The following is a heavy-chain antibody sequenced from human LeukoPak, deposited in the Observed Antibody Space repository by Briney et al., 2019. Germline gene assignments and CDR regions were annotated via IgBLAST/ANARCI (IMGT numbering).Heavy chain of an antibody. CDR1: GFIFSNAW. CDR3: TTTYIVASTRKFADY. D-gene: IGHD5-12*01. V-gene: IGHV3-15*01. J-gene: IGHJ4*02. CDR2: IKSKSEGGTT. Sequence: GGSLRLSCAASGFIFSNAWMNWVRQAPGKGLEWVGRIKSKSEGGTTDYAAPVRGRFTISRDDSQNTVDLQISSLTAEDTAIYFCTTTYIVASTRKFADYWGQGTLVVVSS.